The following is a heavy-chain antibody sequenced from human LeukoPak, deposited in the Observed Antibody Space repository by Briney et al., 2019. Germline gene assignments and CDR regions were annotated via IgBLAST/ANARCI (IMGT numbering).Heavy chain of an antibody. CDR2: IIPIFGTA. CDR1: GYTFTSYG. D-gene: IGHD5-18*01. Sequence: ASVKVSCKASGYTFTSYGISWVRQAPGQGLEWMGGIIPIFGTANYAQKFQGRVTITADKSTSTAYMELSSLRSEDTAVYYCARDRDTAMVTGYYYYMDVWGKGTTVTISS. J-gene: IGHJ6*03. CDR3: ARDRDTAMVTGYYYYMDV. V-gene: IGHV1-69*06.